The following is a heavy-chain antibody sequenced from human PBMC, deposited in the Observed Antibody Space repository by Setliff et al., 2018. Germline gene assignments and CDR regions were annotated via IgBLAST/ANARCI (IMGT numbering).Heavy chain of an antibody. Sequence: PGGSLRLSCEASGFTFSGYSMNWVRQAPGKGLEWVSYIGESGNNIHYADSVKGRFTISRDNAKNSLYLQMNSLRVEDTAVYYCARDGQRTSYWINLYYFDSWGQGTLVTVSS. CDR1: GFTFSGYS. CDR2: IGESGNNI. V-gene: IGHV3-48*04. J-gene: IGHJ4*02. CDR3: ARDGQRTSYWINLYYFDS. D-gene: IGHD1-26*01.